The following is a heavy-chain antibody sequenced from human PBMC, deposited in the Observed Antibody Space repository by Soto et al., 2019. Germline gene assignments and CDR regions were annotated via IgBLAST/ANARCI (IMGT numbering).Heavy chain of an antibody. Sequence: ASVKVSCKASGYTFTSYGISWVRQAPGQGLEWMGWISAYNGNTNYAQKLQGRVTMTTDTSTSTAYMELRSLRSGDTAVYYFARGACRRYDFWSVYSDYFDSWGQGTLVTVSA. CDR1: GYTFTSYG. CDR3: ARGACRRYDFWSVYSDYFDS. CDR2: ISAYNGNT. V-gene: IGHV1-18*04. D-gene: IGHD3-3*01. J-gene: IGHJ4*02.